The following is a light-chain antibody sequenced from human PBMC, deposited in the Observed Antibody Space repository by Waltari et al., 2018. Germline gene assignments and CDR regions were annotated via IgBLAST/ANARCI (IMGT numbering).Light chain of an antibody. CDR2: RDN. V-gene: IGLV1-47*01. CDR1: TSPAEDLH. Sequence: QSVLTQPPSVSGTPGQRVTLTCSGSTSPAEDLHVFWYKQPPGTAPKLLIYRDNQRPSGVPDRVSGSKSGASASLAISGLRSEDEATYHCAACDDRLNSWVFGGGTNLTVL. J-gene: IGLJ3*02. CDR3: AACDDRLNSWV.